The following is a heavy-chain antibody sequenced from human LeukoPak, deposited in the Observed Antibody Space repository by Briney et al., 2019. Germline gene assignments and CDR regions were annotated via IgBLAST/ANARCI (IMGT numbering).Heavy chain of an antibody. D-gene: IGHD3-9*01. V-gene: IGHV7-4-1*02. CDR2: INTNTGNP. CDR3: ARTGGPYYDILTGLGPYYYYYYMDV. Sequence: ASVKVSCKASGYTFTSYAMNWVRQAPGQGLEWMGWINTNTGNPTYAQGFTGRFVFSLDTSVSTAYLQISSLKAKDTAVYYCARTGGPYYDILTGLGPYYYYYYMDVWGKGTTVTVSS. J-gene: IGHJ6*03. CDR1: GYTFTSYA.